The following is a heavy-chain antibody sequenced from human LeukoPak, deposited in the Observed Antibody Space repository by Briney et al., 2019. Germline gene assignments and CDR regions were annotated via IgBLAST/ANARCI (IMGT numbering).Heavy chain of an antibody. D-gene: IGHD5/OR15-5a*01. CDR1: GDSITSSHW. Sequence: SETLSLACTVSGDSITSSHWWSWIRQSPGKGLEWIGNTYHSDYTNYNPSLKGRATISVDKSKNQLSLKVISVTAADTAMYYCARDSKSTADAFDIWGQGTVVTVSS. V-gene: IGHV4-4*02. CDR3: ARDSKSTADAFDI. J-gene: IGHJ3*02. CDR2: TYHSDYT.